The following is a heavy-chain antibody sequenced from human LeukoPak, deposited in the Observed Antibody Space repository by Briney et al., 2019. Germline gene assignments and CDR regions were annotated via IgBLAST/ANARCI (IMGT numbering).Heavy chain of an antibody. Sequence: PSETLSLTCTVSGGSISSGDYYWSWIRQPPGKGLEWIGYIYYSGSTYYNPSLKSRVTISVDTSKNQFSLKLSSVTAADTAVYHCAGASVRWELPYRSWGQGTLVTVSS. CDR1: GGSISSGDYY. V-gene: IGHV4-30-4*08. CDR3: AGASVRWELPYRS. J-gene: IGHJ1*01. CDR2: IYYSGST. D-gene: IGHD1-26*01.